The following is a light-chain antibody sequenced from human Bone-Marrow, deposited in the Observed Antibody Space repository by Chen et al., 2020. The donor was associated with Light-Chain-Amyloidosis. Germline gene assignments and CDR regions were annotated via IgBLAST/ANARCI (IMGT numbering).Light chain of an antibody. J-gene: IGKJ1*01. Sequence: DIQMTQSPSSLSASIGDRVTITCRASQNISSYLNWYQQKPGKAPKLLIYAASSLQSGVPSRFSGSGSDTDFTLTIISLQPEDFATYHCQQSYSPSWTFGQGTKVESK. CDR3: QQSYSPSWT. CDR1: QNISSY. V-gene: IGKV1-39*01. CDR2: AAS.